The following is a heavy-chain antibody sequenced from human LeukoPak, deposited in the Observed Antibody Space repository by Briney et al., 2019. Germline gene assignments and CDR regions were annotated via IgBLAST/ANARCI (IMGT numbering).Heavy chain of an antibody. D-gene: IGHD3-22*01. CDR1: GFTFSSYA. V-gene: IGHV3-30*04. Sequence: GGSLRLSCAASGFTFSSYAMHWVRQAPGKGLEWVAVISYDGSNKYYADSVKGRFTISRDNSKNTLYLQMNSLRAEDTAVHYCARAPYYYDSSGLQYFDYWGQGTLVTVSS. J-gene: IGHJ4*02. CDR2: ISYDGSNK. CDR3: ARAPYYYDSSGLQYFDY.